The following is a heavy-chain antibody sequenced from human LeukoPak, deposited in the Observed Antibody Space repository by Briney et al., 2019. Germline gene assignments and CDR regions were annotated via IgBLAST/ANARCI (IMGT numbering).Heavy chain of an antibody. J-gene: IGHJ5*02. CDR1: GFTFSSYW. V-gene: IGHV3-7*01. D-gene: IGHD6-13*01. Sequence: GGSLRLSCAASGFTFSSYWMSWVRQAPGKGLEWVANIKQDGSEKYYVDSVKGRFTISRDNAKNSLYLQMNSLRAEDTAVYYCASISGYSSSWRCSVCWFDPWGQGTLVTVSS. CDR2: IKQDGSEK. CDR3: ASISGYSSSWRCSVCWFDP.